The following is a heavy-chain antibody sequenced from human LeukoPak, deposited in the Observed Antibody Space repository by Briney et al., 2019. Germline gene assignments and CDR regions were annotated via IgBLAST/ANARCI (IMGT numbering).Heavy chain of an antibody. D-gene: IGHD2-21*02. J-gene: IGHJ4*02. V-gene: IGHV3-53*01. CDR2: MYTGGTT. CDR1: GFTVSGTH. Sequence: GGSLRLSCAASGFTVSGTHMSWVRQAPGKGLEWVSAMYTGGTTYYADSVKGRFTISRDNSKNTLYLHMNGLRAEDTAVYYCAKDEVTSGGGLASWGQGTLVTVSS. CDR3: AKDEVTSGGGLAS.